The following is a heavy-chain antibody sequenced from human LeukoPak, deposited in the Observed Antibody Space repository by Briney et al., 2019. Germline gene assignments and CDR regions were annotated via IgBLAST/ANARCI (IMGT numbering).Heavy chain of an antibody. CDR3: AKEYSSGWYYFDN. CDR1: GFTFSTYA. CDR2: ISGSGGST. V-gene: IGHV3-23*01. D-gene: IGHD6-19*01. Sequence: PGGSLRLSCAASGFTFSTYAMSWVRQAPGKGLEWVSAISGSGGSTNYADSVKGQFTISRDNSKNTLYLEMNSLSAEDTAVYYCAKEYSSGWYYFDNWGQGTLVTVSS. J-gene: IGHJ4*02.